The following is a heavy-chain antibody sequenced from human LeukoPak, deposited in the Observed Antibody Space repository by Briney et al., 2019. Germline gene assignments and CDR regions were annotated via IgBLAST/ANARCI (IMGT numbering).Heavy chain of an antibody. V-gene: IGHV4-34*01. CDR2: INHSGST. CDR1: GGSFSGYY. J-gene: IGHJ4*02. Sequence: PSETLSLTCAVYGGSFSGYYWSWIRQPPGKGLEWIGEINHSGSTNYNPSLKSRVTISVDTSKNQSSLKLSSVTAADTAVYYCAREAAVSPRTRFDYWGQGTLVSVSS. D-gene: IGHD6-25*01. CDR3: AREAAVSPRTRFDY.